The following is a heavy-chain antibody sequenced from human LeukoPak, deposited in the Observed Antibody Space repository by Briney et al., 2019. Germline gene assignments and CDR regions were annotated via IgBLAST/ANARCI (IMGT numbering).Heavy chain of an antibody. D-gene: IGHD3-9*01. CDR3: ARGYDILTGYSPFFYYGMDV. J-gene: IGHJ6*04. CDR1: GFTFSDYY. V-gene: IGHV3-11*06. Sequence: GGSLRLSCAASGFTFSDYYISWIRQAPGKGLEWVSYISSSSSYTNYADSVKGRFTISRDNAKNSLYLQMNSLRAEDTAVYYCARGYDILTGYSPFFYYGMDVWGKGTTVTVSS. CDR2: ISSSSSYT.